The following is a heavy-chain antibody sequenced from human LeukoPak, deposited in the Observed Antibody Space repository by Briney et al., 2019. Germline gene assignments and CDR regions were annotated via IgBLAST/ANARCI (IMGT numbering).Heavy chain of an antibody. V-gene: IGHV3-23*01. Sequence: GGSLRLSCAAPGFTFTSYSMSWVRQAPGKGLEWVSGTSDRGDYTYYADSVKGRFTISRDSSKNTLFLQMNSLRAEDTALYFCARKAQYNGHYPLDYWGQGTLVTVSS. CDR2: TSDRGDYT. J-gene: IGHJ4*02. CDR3: ARKAQYNGHYPLDY. CDR1: GFTFTSYS. D-gene: IGHD1-7*01.